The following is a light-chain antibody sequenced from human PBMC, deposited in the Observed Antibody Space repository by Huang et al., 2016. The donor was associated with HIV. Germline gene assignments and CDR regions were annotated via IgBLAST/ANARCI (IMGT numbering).Light chain of an antibody. CDR1: QSLLHSNGYNY. V-gene: IGKV2-28*01. J-gene: IGKJ5*01. Sequence: IVMTQSPLSLPVTPGEPASISCRSSQSLLHSNGYNYLDWYLQKPGQFQQLLIYLGSNRASGVHDRFSGSGSGTDFTLKISRVEAEDVGVYYCMQALQTPITFGQGTRLEIK. CDR3: MQALQTPIT. CDR2: LGS.